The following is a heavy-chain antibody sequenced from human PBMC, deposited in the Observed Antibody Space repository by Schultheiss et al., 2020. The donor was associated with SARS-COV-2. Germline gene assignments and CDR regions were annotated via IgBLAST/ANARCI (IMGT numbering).Heavy chain of an antibody. CDR3: ARERRSGGYDPTPINWFDP. V-gene: IGHV3-7*01. Sequence: GGSLRLSCAASGFTFSSYWMSWVRQAPGKGLEWVANIKQDGSEKYYVDSVKGRFTISRDNAKNSLYLQMNSLRAEDTAVYYCARERRSGGYDPTPINWFDPWGQGTLVTVSS. J-gene: IGHJ5*02. CDR2: IKQDGSEK. CDR1: GFTFSSYW. D-gene: IGHD5-12*01.